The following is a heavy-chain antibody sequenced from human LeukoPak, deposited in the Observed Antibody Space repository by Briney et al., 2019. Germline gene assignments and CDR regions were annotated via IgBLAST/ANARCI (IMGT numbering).Heavy chain of an antibody. Sequence: PSETLSLTCTVSGGSISSYYGSWIRQPPGKGLEWIGYIYYTGSTNYNPPLKSRVTISVDTSKNQFSLKLSSVTAAGTAVYSCARSYCRGGSCYLFDSWGQGTLVTVSS. CDR2: IYYTGST. CDR1: GGSISSYY. J-gene: IGHJ4*02. D-gene: IGHD2-15*01. CDR3: ARSYCRGGSCYLFDS. V-gene: IGHV4-59*08.